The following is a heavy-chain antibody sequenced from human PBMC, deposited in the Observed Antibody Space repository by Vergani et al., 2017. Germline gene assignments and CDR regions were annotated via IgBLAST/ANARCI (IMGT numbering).Heavy chain of an antibody. J-gene: IGHJ4*02. CDR3: ARGYYGILTGYRY. Sequence: QVQVVQSGAEVKKSGASVKVSCKTSGYTFSNYYMHWVRQAPGQGLEWMGIINPSGGHTNYAQKFQGRVTMTRDTSTSTVYKELSSLRSEDTDIYYCARGYYGILTGYRYWGQGTLVTVSA. CDR2: INPSGGHT. CDR1: GYTFSNYY. V-gene: IGHV1-46*03. D-gene: IGHD3-9*01.